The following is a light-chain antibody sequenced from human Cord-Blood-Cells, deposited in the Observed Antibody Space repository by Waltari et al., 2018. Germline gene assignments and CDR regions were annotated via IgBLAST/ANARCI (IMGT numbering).Light chain of an antibody. J-gene: IGKJ1*01. CDR2: GAS. Sequence: EIVMTQSPATLSVSPGERATLSCRASQSVSSNLAWYQQKPGQAPRLLIYGASTRATGIPARFSGSGSGTDFTLTISSLQPEDFATYYCQQSYSTFWTFGQGTKVEIK. CDR3: QQSYSTFWT. CDR1: QSVSSN. V-gene: IGKV3-15*01.